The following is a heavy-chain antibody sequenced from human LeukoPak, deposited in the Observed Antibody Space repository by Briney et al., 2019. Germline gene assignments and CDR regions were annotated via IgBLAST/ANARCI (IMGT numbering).Heavy chain of an antibody. V-gene: IGHV4-4*07. J-gene: IGHJ3*02. CDR2: IHNSGRT. CDR1: GDSIGTYY. D-gene: IGHD2-21*01. CDR3: ARRSVVVSAGDAFDI. Sequence: SETLSLTCTVSGDSIGTYYWSWIPQPAGKGLEWIGRIHNSGRTDYNSSLKSRVTMSLDTSKNQVSLKVTSVTAADTAMYYCARRSVVVSAGDAFDIWGQGTMVTVSS.